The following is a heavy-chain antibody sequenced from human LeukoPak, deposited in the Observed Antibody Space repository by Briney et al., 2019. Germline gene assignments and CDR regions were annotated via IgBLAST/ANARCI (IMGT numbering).Heavy chain of an antibody. J-gene: IGHJ4*02. CDR1: GGSFSGYY. CDR2: LHDSGRT. V-gene: IGHV4-59*01. D-gene: IGHD2-8*01. Sequence: SETLSLTCAVYGGSFSGYYWSWIRQPPGKGLEWIGYLHDSGRTNYSPSLKSRVTISVDTSKNQFSLKMSSVTAADTAVYYCARSHGVYWGQGTLATVSS. CDR3: ARSHGVY.